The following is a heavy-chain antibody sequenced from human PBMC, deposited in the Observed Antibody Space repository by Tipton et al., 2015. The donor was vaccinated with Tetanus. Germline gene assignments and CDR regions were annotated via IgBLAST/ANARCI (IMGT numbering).Heavy chain of an antibody. CDR1: GFTFDNYA. D-gene: IGHD2-8*01. J-gene: IGHJ4*02. Sequence: SGFTFDNYALHWVRQAPGKGLQWLAVIWYDGSNQYYEESMKGRFTISRDNAKNTIFLQMNSLRAEDTAVYYCTKDVGIVLFDYWGQGTLVTVSS. CDR3: TKDVGIVLFDY. CDR2: IWYDGSNQ. V-gene: IGHV3-33*06.